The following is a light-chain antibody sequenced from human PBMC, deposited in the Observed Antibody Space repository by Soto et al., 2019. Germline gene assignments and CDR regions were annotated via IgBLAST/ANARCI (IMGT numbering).Light chain of an antibody. CDR2: AAS. Sequence: DIQLTQSPSFLSASVGDRVTITCRASQGISSYLAWYQQKPGKAPKLLIYAASTLQGGVPSRFGGIGSGTEFTLTISSLQPEDFATYYCQQLYSYPLTFGGGTKVEIK. V-gene: IGKV1-9*01. CDR3: QQLYSYPLT. CDR1: QGISSY. J-gene: IGKJ4*01.